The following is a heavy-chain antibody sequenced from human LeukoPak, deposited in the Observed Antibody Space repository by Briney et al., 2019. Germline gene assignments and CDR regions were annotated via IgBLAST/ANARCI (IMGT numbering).Heavy chain of an antibody. J-gene: IGHJ6*01. CDR2: SNGSRENT. V-gene: IGHV1-46*01. D-gene: IGHD2-21*01. Sequence: ASATLSFTASGYAFTINYIRWVRHGPGHGLGWGGVSNGSRENTGYTQKCQGRVTIPTDTSTSTVYMGLSSVRSEDTAVYSCARGGQHLVIGPKRLTAFYYGMDVWGEGSTVTVSS. CDR1: GYAFTINY. CDR3: ARGGQHLVIGPKRLTAFYYGMDV.